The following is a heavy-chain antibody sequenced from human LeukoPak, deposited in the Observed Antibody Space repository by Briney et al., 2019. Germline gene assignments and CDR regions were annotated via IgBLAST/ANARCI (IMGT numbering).Heavy chain of an antibody. Sequence: GGSLRLSCAASGFTFDDYGMSWVRQVPGKGLEWVSAVTGSGGSTQYADSVKGRFIISRDNSKNTLHLQMSNLGTEDTAVYYCTRSTQWLFDFWGQGTLVTVSS. V-gene: IGHV3-23*01. CDR1: GFTFDDYG. D-gene: IGHD6-19*01. J-gene: IGHJ4*02. CDR3: TRSTQWLFDF. CDR2: VTGSGGST.